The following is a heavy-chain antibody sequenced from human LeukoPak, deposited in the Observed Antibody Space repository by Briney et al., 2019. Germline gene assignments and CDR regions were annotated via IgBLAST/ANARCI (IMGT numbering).Heavy chain of an antibody. CDR1: GGSISSYY. D-gene: IGHD3-22*01. CDR2: IYYSGST. V-gene: IGHV4-59*08. Sequence: SETLSLTCTVSGGSISSYYWSWIRQPPGKGLEWIGYIYYSGSTNYNPSLKSRVTISVDTSKNQFSLKLSSVTAADTAVYYCARVYDSTAFDIWGQGTMVTVSS. J-gene: IGHJ3*02. CDR3: ARVYDSTAFDI.